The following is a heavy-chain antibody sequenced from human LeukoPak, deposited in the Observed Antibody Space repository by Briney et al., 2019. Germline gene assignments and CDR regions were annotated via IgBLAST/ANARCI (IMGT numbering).Heavy chain of an antibody. CDR1: GFRFSAYA. Sequence: GGSLRLSCAASGFRFSAYAMNWVRQAPGKGLEWVSSIGSSGSYMYYVDSVKGRFTVSRDNAKNSLYLEMNSLRAEDTAVYFCARDDYGSGTPTIDYWGQGTLVSVAS. J-gene: IGHJ4*02. D-gene: IGHD3-16*01. V-gene: IGHV3-21*01. CDR3: ARDDYGSGTPTIDY. CDR2: IGSSGSYM.